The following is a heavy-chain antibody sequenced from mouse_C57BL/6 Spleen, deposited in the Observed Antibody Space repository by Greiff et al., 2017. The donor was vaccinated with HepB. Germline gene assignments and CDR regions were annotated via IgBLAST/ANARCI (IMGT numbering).Heavy chain of an antibody. CDR3: TGIYYDYDEGGDY. Sequence: EVMLVESGAELVRPGASVKLSCTASGFNIKDDYMHWVKQRPEQGLEWIGWIDPENGDTEYASKFQGKATITADTSSNTAYLQLSSLTSEDTAVYYCTGIYYDYDEGGDYWGQGTTLTVSS. CDR1: GFNIKDDY. CDR2: IDPENGDT. V-gene: IGHV14-4*01. D-gene: IGHD2-4*01. J-gene: IGHJ2*01.